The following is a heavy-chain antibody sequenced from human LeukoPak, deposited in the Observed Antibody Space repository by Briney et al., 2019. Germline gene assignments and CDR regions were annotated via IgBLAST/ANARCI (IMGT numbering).Heavy chain of an antibody. D-gene: IGHD6-19*01. CDR2: IYHSGST. J-gene: IGHJ4*02. CDR3: ARAQVAGNDFDY. Sequence: SGTLSLTCAVSGVSISSGNWWNWVRQPPGKGLEWIGEIYHSGSTNYNPSLKSRVTISLDKSENQFSLRVSPVIAADTAIYYCARAQVAGNDFDYWGQGTLVTVSS. CDR1: GVSISSGNW. V-gene: IGHV4-4*02.